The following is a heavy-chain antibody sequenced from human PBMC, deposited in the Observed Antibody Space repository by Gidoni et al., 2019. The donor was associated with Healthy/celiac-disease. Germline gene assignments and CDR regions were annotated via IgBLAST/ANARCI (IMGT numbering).Heavy chain of an antibody. J-gene: IGHJ6*02. CDR3: AREGCTNGVCFGDYYYGMDV. V-gene: IGHV4-59*01. CDR2: IDYSGST. Sequence: QVQLQESGPGLVKPSETLSLTCTASGGSISSYYWSWIRQPPGKGLEWIGYIDYSGSTNYNPSLKSQVTISVDTSNNQFSLKLSAVTAADTAVYYGAREGCTNGVCFGDYYYGMDVWGQGTTVTVSS. D-gene: IGHD2-8*01. CDR1: GGSISSYY.